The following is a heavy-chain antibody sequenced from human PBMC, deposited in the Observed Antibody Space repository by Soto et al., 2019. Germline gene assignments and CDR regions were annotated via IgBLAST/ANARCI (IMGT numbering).Heavy chain of an antibody. Sequence: SQTLSLTCTVSGGSTSSDNYWSWIRQPPGKGQEWLGHMYYSGNTDYNPSLKSRLAISTDTSKNQFSLKPSSVTAADTGVYFRAREAGESSHGLYYFDPWGQGSLVTVSA. CDR1: GGSTSSDNY. J-gene: IGHJ4*02. D-gene: IGHD6-25*01. CDR3: AREAGESSHGLYYFDP. CDR2: MYYSGNT. V-gene: IGHV4-30-4*01.